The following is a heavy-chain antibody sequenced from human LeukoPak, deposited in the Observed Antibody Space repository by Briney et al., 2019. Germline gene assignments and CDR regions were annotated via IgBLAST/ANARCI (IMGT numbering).Heavy chain of an antibody. V-gene: IGHV4-59*01. CDR2: IYYSGYT. CDR1: GGSISSYY. J-gene: IGHJ6*03. CDR3: ARERDILTGYNYYYYYMDV. D-gene: IGHD3-9*01. Sequence: SETLSLTCTVSGGSISSYYWSWIRQPPGKGLEWIGYIYYSGYTNYNPSLKSRVTISVDTSKNQFSLKLSSVTAADTAVYYCARERDILTGYNYYYYYMDVWGKGTTVTISS.